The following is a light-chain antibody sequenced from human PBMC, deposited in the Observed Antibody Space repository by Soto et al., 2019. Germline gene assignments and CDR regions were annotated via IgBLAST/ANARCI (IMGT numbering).Light chain of an antibody. Sequence: DIQMTQSPSSLSVSVGDRVTITCRASQSISRHLNWYQQKPGKAPKLLMYGASSLQSGVPSRFSGSGSGTDFTLTISSLQPEDFATYYCQQSCDGLTWTFGQGTKVDIK. J-gene: IGKJ1*01. CDR2: GAS. CDR3: QQSCDGLTWT. CDR1: QSISRH. V-gene: IGKV1-39*01.